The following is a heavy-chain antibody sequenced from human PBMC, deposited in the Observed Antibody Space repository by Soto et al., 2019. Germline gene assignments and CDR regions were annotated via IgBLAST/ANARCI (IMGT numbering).Heavy chain of an antibody. CDR3: ARGSDRLKPLDY. CDR1: GVSFSGYY. CDR2: INHSGST. Sequence: SETLSLTCAVYGVSFSGYYWSWIRQPPGKGLEWIGEINHSGSTNYNPSLKSRVTISVDTSKNQFSLKLSSVTAADTAVYYCARGSDRLKPLDYWGQGTLVTVSS. J-gene: IGHJ4*02. V-gene: IGHV4-34*01.